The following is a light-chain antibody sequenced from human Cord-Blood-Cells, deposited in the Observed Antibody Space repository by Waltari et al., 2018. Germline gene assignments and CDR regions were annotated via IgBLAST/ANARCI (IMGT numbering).Light chain of an antibody. CDR3: QQYGSSIFT. CDR2: GAS. Sequence: EIVLTQSPGTLSLSPGERATLPCRARQSVSSSYLAWYQQKPGQAPRLLIYGASSRATGIPDRFSGSGSGTDFTLTISRLEPEDFAVYYCQQYGSSIFTFGPGTKVDIK. V-gene: IGKV3-20*01. J-gene: IGKJ3*01. CDR1: QSVSSSY.